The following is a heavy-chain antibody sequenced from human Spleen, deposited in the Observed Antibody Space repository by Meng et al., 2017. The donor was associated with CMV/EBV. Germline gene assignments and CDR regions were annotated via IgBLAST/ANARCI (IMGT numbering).Heavy chain of an antibody. CDR2: ISSSSSYI. D-gene: IGHD3-10*01. CDR3: ARGRGLEY. V-gene: IGHV3-21*01. Sequence: GGSLRLSCATSGFIFSSYGMNWVRQAPGRGLEWVSSISSSSSYIYYADSVKGRFTISRDNAKNSLYLQMNSLRAEDTAVYYCARGRGLEYWGQGTLVTVP. CDR1: GFIFSSYG. J-gene: IGHJ4*02.